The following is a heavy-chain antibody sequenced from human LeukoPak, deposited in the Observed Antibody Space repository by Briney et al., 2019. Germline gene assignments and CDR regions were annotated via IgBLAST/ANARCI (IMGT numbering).Heavy chain of an antibody. CDR1: GFTFSSYE. J-gene: IGHJ4*02. V-gene: IGHV3-48*03. CDR3: ARRWLRRGIDY. Sequence: GGSLRLSCAASGFTFSSYELNWVRQAPGKGLEWVSYISSSGSTIYYADSVKGRFTISRDNAKNSPYLQMNSLRAEDTAVYYCARRWLRRGIDYWGQGTLVTVSS. D-gene: IGHD5-12*01. CDR2: ISSSGSTI.